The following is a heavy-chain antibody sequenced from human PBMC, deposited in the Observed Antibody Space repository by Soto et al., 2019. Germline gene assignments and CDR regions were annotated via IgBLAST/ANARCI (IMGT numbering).Heavy chain of an antibody. D-gene: IGHD5-18*01. V-gene: IGHV4-31*03. CDR1: GGSISSEGYY. Sequence: KASETLSLTCTVSGGSISSEGYYWSWFRQLPGKGLEWIGDTYYSGTTYHNPSLRSRLTISGDASKNQFSLKLSSVTAADTALYYCARGRGYSYGPYYFDYWGQGTLVTVSS. CDR3: ARGRGYSYGPYYFDY. CDR2: TYYSGTT. J-gene: IGHJ4*02.